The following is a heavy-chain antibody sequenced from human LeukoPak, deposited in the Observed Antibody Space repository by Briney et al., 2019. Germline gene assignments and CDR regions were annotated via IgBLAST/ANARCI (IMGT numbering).Heavy chain of an antibody. CDR1: GGSFGGYN. V-gene: IGHV4-34*01. J-gene: IGHJ4*02. D-gene: IGHD6-19*01. CDR3: ARGNEYSSGWRFDY. Sequence: SETLSLTCAVYGGSFGGYNWSWIRQPPGKGLEWIGEINHSGSTNYNPSLKSRVTISVDTSKNQFSLKLSSMTAADTAVYYCARGNEYSSGWRFDYWGQGTLVTVSS. CDR2: INHSGST.